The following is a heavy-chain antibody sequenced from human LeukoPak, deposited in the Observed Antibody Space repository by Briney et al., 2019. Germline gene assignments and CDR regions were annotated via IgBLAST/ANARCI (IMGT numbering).Heavy chain of an antibody. CDR3: ATSTYYYDSSRGDAFDI. V-gene: IGHV4-59*01. CDR1: GGSISSYY. D-gene: IGHD3-22*01. J-gene: IGHJ3*02. Sequence: PSETLSLTCTVSGGSISSYYWSWIRQPPGKGLEWIGYIYYSGGTNYNPSLKSRVTISVDTSKNQFSLKLSSVTAADTAVYYCATSTYYYDSSRGDAFDIWGQGTMVTVSS. CDR2: IYYSGGT.